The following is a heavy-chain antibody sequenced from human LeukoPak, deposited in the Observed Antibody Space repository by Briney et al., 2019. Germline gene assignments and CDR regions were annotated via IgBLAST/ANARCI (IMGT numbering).Heavy chain of an antibody. CDR3: ASYGDFPHNLDY. J-gene: IGHJ4*02. V-gene: IGHV1-2*02. Sequence: ASLKLSCKASRYTFSGYYVHWVRQAPGQGLEWMGWINANSGVTTYAQNFQGRVTMTRDTSITTVYMELSSLRSDDTAVYYCASYGDFPHNLDYWGQGTLVTVS. D-gene: IGHD4-17*01. CDR1: RYTFSGYY. CDR2: INANSGVT.